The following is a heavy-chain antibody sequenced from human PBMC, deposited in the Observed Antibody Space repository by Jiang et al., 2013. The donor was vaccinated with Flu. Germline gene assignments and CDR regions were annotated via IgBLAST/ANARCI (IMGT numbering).Heavy chain of an antibody. J-gene: IGHJ4*02. V-gene: IGHV1-2*07. CDR2: IYPNSGGT. CDR3: AYTAVSVTTPMAY. CDR1: GYTFTDYF. D-gene: IGHD4-17*01. Sequence: SGAEVKKPGASVKVSCKASGYTFTDYFIHWVRQAPGQGLEYLGWIYPNSGGTNYEHNFRGRVTMTGDTSISTAHMELSGLGPDDTAIYYCAYTAVSVTTPMAYWGPGTLVTVSS.